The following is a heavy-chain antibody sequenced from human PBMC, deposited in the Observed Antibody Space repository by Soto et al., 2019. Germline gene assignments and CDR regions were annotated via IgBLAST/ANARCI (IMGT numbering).Heavy chain of an antibody. J-gene: IGHJ4*02. CDR1: GFIFSGSA. CDR3: IRGGSPYYYDY. V-gene: IGHV3-73*01. Sequence: EVQLVESGGGLVQPGGSLKLSCAASGFIFSGSAVHWVRQASGKGLEWVGRILSKAGNYATAYPASMKGRITISRDDSENTAFLQMNSLKTDDTAVYYCIRGGSPYYYDYWGQGTLVAVSS. CDR2: ILSKAGNYAT.